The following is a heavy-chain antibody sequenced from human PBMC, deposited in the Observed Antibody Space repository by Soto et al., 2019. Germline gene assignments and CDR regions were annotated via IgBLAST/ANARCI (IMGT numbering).Heavy chain of an antibody. CDR1: GYTFTNYG. D-gene: IGHD6-6*01. J-gene: IGHJ4*02. V-gene: IGHV1-18*01. Sequence: ASVKVSCKATGYTFTNYGFSWVRQAPGQGLDWMGWISGYNGNTNYAERLQGRVTMTTDTSTSTAYMELKSLRYDDTAVYYCAREGQLGYWGQGTPVTVSS. CDR2: ISGYNGNT. CDR3: AREGQLGY.